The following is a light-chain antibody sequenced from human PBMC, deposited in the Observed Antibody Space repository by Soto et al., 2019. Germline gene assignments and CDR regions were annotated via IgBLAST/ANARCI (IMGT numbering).Light chain of an antibody. Sequence: QSVLTQPASVSGSPGQSITISCTGTSSDVGSYNLVSWYQHHPGKAPKLLIFEASKRPSGISNRFSGSKSDNTASLAISGLQAEDEADHYCCSYAGFRPYVFGTGTKVTVL. CDR3: CSYAGFRPYV. CDR1: SSDVGSYNL. J-gene: IGLJ1*01. CDR2: EAS. V-gene: IGLV2-23*01.